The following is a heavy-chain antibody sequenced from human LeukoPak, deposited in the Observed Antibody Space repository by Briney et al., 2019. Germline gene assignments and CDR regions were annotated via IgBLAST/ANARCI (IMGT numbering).Heavy chain of an antibody. V-gene: IGHV3-66*01. CDR2: IYSGGST. D-gene: IGHD3-22*01. J-gene: IGHJ4*02. Sequence: GGSLRLSCAASGFTVSSNYMSWVRQAPGKGLEWVSVIYSGGSTYYADSVKGRFTISRDNSKNTLYLQMNSLRAEDTAVYYCAKAGNYYDSSGYYLYWGQGTLVTVSS. CDR3: AKAGNYYDSSGYYLY. CDR1: GFTVSSNY.